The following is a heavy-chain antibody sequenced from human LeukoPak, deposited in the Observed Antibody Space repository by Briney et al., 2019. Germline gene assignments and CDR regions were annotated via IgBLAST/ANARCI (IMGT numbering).Heavy chain of an antibody. CDR2: IIPIFGTA. V-gene: IGHV1-69*13. CDR1: GGTFSSYA. Sequence: SVKVSCKASGGTFSSYAISWVRQAPGQGLEWMGGIIPIFGTANYAQKFQGRVTITADESTSTAYMELSSLRSEDTAVYYCASTHPSSSGYLHFDYWGQGTPVTVSS. J-gene: IGHJ4*02. D-gene: IGHD3-22*01. CDR3: ASTHPSSSGYLHFDY.